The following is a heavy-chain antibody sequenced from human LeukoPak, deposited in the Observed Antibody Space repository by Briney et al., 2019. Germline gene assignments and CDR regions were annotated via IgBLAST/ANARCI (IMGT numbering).Heavy chain of an antibody. D-gene: IGHD3-3*01. Sequence: GASVKVSCKASGYTFTCYYMHWVRQAPGQGLEWMGWINPNSGGTNYAQKFQGRVTMTRDTSISTAYMELSRLRSDDTAVYYCARLRRITIFGVVHNWFDPWGQGTLVTVSS. V-gene: IGHV1-2*02. CDR2: INPNSGGT. CDR1: GYTFTCYY. CDR3: ARLRRITIFGVVHNWFDP. J-gene: IGHJ5*02.